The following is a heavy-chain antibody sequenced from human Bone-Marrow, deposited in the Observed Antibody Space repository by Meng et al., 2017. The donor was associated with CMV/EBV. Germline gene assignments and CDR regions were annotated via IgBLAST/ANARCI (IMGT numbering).Heavy chain of an antibody. CDR2: ISSSSSTI. Sequence: GGSLRLSCAASGFTFSSYSMNWVRQAPGKGLEWVSYISSSSSTIYYADSVKGRFTISRDNAKNSLYLQMNSLRAEDTAVYYCARVVTIFGVVNDYWGQGTRVTVSS. D-gene: IGHD3-3*01. CDR3: ARVVTIFGVVNDY. J-gene: IGHJ4*02. V-gene: IGHV3-48*04. CDR1: GFTFSSYS.